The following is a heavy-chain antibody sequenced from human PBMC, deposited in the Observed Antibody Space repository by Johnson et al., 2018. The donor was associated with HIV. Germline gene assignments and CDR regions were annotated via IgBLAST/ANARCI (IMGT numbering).Heavy chain of an antibody. CDR2: IYSGGST. D-gene: IGHD5-12*01. Sequence: EKLVESGGGLVQPGGSLRLSCAASGFTFSSYAMSWVRQAPGKGLEWVSVIYSGGSTYYADSVKGRFTLSRDNSNNTLHLQMNSLRPEDTAVYYCVRDIARRGGTAFDIWGQGTMVTVSS. J-gene: IGHJ3*02. V-gene: IGHV3-66*02. CDR3: VRDIARRGGTAFDI. CDR1: GFTFSSYA.